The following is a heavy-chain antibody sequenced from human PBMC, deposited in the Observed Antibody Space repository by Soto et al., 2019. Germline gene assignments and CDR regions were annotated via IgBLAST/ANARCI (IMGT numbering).Heavy chain of an antibody. V-gene: IGHV3-33*06. CDR1: GFTFSTYG. D-gene: IGHD3-16*01. CDR2: IWSDGYNK. CDR3: VKELGPFNVFDI. Sequence: QAQLVESGGGVVQPGGSLRVSCAASGFTFSTYGMHWVRQAPGKGLEWVAVIWSDGYNKFYRDSVRGRFTISRDNSMNTLDLQMNSLRAEDTADYYCVKELGPFNVFDIWGRGTMVTVSS. J-gene: IGHJ3*02.